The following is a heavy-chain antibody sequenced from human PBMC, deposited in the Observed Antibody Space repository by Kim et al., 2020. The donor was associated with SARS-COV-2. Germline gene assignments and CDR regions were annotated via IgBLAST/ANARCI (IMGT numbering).Heavy chain of an antibody. CDR3: ARDRGSWYLDY. J-gene: IGHJ4*02. D-gene: IGHD6-13*01. Sequence: GGSLILSCAASGFTFSSYAMHWVRQAPGKGLEWVAVISYDGSNKYYADSVKGRFTISRDNSKNTLYLQMNSLRAEDTAVYYCARDRGSWYLDYWGQGTLVTVSS. V-gene: IGHV3-30*04. CDR2: ISYDGSNK. CDR1: GFTFSSYA.